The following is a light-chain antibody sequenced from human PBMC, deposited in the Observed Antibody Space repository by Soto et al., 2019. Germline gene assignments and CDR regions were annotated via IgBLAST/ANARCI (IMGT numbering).Light chain of an antibody. Sequence: EIVLTQSPATLSLSPGERATLSCRASQSVSSYLDWYQHKPGQAPRLLIYDASNRATGIPARFSGSGSGTDFTLTISSREPEDFAVYYCQQRRNWPLTFGGGTKVEIK. J-gene: IGKJ4*01. CDR1: QSVSSY. V-gene: IGKV3-11*01. CDR3: QQRRNWPLT. CDR2: DAS.